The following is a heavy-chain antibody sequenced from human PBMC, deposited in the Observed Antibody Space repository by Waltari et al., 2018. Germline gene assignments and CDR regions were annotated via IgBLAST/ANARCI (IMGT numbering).Heavy chain of an antibody. D-gene: IGHD6-13*01. CDR1: GGSFSGYY. CDR2: INHSGST. CDR3: ARGYKYSNWQSNPHSSPDY. V-gene: IGHV4-34*01. J-gene: IGHJ4*02. Sequence: QVQLQQWGAGLLKPSETLSLTCAVYGGSFSGYYWSWIRQPPGKGLEWIGEINHSGSTNYNPFLKSRVTISVDTSKNQFSLKLSSVTAADTAVYYCARGYKYSNWQSNPHSSPDYWGQGTLVTVSS.